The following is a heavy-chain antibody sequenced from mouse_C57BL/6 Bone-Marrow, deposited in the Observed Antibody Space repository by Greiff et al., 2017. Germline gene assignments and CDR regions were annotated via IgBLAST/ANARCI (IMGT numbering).Heavy chain of an antibody. Sequence: QGQLQQSGPGLVQPSQSLSITCTVSGFSLTSDGVHWGRQSPGKGLEWVGVIWSGGSTDYNAAFISRLSISKDNSKSQVFFKMNSLPADYSARYYCARTVNSWFAYCSQATLVTVSA. D-gene: IGHD1-3*01. V-gene: IGHV2-2*01. J-gene: IGHJ3*01. CDR3: ARTVNSWFAY. CDR2: IWSGGST. CDR1: GFSLTSDG.